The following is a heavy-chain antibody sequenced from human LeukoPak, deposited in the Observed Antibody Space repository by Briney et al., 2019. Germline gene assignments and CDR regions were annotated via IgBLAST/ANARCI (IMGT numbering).Heavy chain of an antibody. CDR1: GFTFSSYW. V-gene: IGHV3-7*01. CDR3: ASDYYDFWSGYFDY. J-gene: IGHJ4*02. Sequence: GGSLRLSCAASGFTFSSYWMSWVRQAPGKGLEWVANIKQDGSERYYVDSVKGRFTISRDNAKNSLYLQMNSLRAEDTAVYYCASDYYDFWSGYFDYWGQGTLVTVSS. D-gene: IGHD3-3*01. CDR2: IKQDGSER.